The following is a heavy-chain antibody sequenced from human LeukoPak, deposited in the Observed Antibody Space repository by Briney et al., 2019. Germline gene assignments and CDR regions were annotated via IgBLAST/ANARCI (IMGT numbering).Heavy chain of an antibody. CDR3: ARSSSRLGYYFDY. V-gene: IGHV3-21*01. CDR1: GFTFSSYS. J-gene: IGHJ4*02. Sequence: GGSLRLSCAASGFTFSSYSINWVRQAPGKGLEWVSSISSSSSYIHYGDSVKGRFTISRDNAKNSLYLQMDSLRAEDTAVYYCARSSSRLGYYFDYWGQGTLVTVSS. CDR2: ISSSSSYI. D-gene: IGHD2-2*01.